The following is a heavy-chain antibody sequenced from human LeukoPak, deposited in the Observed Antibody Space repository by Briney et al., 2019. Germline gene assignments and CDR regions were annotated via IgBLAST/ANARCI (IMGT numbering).Heavy chain of an antibody. Sequence: GGSLRLSCAASGFTFSSYEMNWVRQAPGKGLEWVSYISSSGSTIYYADSVKGRFTISRDNAKNSLYLQMNSLRAEDTAVYYCARDLYCSGGSCYSGFDYWGQGTLVTVSS. CDR3: ARDLYCSGGSCYSGFDY. CDR1: GFTFSSYE. J-gene: IGHJ4*02. CDR2: ISSSGSTI. D-gene: IGHD2-15*01. V-gene: IGHV3-48*03.